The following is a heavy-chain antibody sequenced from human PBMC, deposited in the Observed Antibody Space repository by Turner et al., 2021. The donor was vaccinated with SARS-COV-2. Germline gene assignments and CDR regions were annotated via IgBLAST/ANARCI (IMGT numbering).Heavy chain of an antibody. J-gene: IGHJ5*02. D-gene: IGHD2-21*02. CDR2: IYNRGST. V-gene: IGHV4-59*01. CDR1: GGSMNSNY. Sequence: QVQLQESGPRLVMPLSTLSLTCTVSGGSMNSNYWSWIRQPPGKRLEWIGYIYNRGSTNYNPSLKSRVTISVDTSKNQFSLNLTAVTAADTAIYYCARETVNNWVDPWGQGTLVTVSS. CDR3: ARETVNNWVDP.